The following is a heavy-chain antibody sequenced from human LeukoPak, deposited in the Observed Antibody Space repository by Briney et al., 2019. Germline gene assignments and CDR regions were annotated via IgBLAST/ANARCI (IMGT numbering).Heavy chain of an antibody. V-gene: IGHV4-59*01. CDR3: ARGHHYGDYGPRYNY. J-gene: IGHJ4*02. D-gene: IGHD4-17*01. CDR2: IYYSGST. Sequence: SETLPLTCTVSGGSISSYYWSWIRQPPGKGLEWIGYIYYSGSTNYNPSLKSRVTISVDTSKNQFSLKLSSVTAADTAVYYCARGHHYGDYGPRYNYWGQGTLVTVSS. CDR1: GGSISSYY.